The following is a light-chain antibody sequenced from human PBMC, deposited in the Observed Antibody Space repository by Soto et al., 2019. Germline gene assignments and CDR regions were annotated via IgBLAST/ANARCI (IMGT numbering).Light chain of an antibody. V-gene: IGLV7-43*01. CDR1: TGAVTSDFY. J-gene: IGLJ3*02. CDR3: LLDFAGVKLGV. CDR2: NTR. Sequence: QAVVTQEPSLTVSPGGTVTLTCASTTGAVTSDFYPNWFQQKPGQAPRALIYNTRNKHSWTPARFSGSLLGGKAALTLSGVQPEDEAEYYCLLDFAGVKLGVLGGGTKLTVL.